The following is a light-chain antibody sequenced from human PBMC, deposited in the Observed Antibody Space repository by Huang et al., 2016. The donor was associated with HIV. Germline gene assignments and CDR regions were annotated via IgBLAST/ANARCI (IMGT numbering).Light chain of an antibody. CDR2: ATS. J-gene: IGKJ2*01. V-gene: IGKV3-11*01. CDR3: QQRISWPPSYT. Sequence: EIVLTQSPATLSLSPGDRATLSCRASQSVSSYFAWYQQNPGQAPRRLTYATSNRATGLPARFSGSGSGTDFTLTISRLEPEECANYYCQQRISWPPSYTFGQGTKVEI. CDR1: QSVSSY.